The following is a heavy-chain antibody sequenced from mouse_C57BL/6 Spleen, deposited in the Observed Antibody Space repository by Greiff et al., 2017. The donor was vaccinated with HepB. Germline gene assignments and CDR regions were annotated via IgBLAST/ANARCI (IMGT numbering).Heavy chain of an antibody. D-gene: IGHD2-4*01. V-gene: IGHV1-54*01. CDR1: GYAFTNYL. Sequence: QVQLKESGAELVRPGTSVKVSCKASGYAFTNYLIEWVKQRPGQGLEWIGVINPGSGGTNYNEKFKGKATLTADKSSSTAYMQLSSLTSEDSAVYFCASSDYDREYYFDYWGQGTTLTVSS. CDR2: INPGSGGT. J-gene: IGHJ2*01. CDR3: ASSDYDREYYFDY.